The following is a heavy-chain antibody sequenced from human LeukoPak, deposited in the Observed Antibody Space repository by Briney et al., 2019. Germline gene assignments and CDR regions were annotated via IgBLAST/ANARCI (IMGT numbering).Heavy chain of an antibody. D-gene: IGHD2-15*01. Sequence: SVKVSCKASGGTFSSYAISWVRQAPGQGLEWTGGIIPIFGTANYAQKFQGRVTITADESTSTAYMELSSLRSEDTAVYYCARTMCSGGSCYENWFDPWGQGTLVTVSS. CDR3: ARTMCSGGSCYENWFDP. CDR1: GGTFSSYA. V-gene: IGHV1-69*01. J-gene: IGHJ5*02. CDR2: IIPIFGTA.